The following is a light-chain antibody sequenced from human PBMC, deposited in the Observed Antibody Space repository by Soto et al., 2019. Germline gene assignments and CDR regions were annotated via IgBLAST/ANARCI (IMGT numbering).Light chain of an antibody. CDR3: SSYTSSSTPYV. J-gene: IGLJ1*01. CDR1: GRDIGAYDY. CDR2: GVK. Sequence: QSVLTQPASVSGSPGQSITISCTGSGRDIGAYDYVSWYQQHPGKAPKLLIYGVKNRPSGVSYRFSASKSAFTASLTISGLQAEDEADYYCSSYTSSSTPYVFGTGTKVTVL. V-gene: IGLV2-14*01.